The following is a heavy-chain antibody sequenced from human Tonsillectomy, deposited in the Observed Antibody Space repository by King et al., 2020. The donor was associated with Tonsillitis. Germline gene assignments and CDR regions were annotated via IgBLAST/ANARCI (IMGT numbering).Heavy chain of an antibody. CDR3: ARDAFPGGGSYPGGYYFDM. V-gene: IGHV3-30*04. D-gene: IGHD2-15*01. Sequence: VQLVESGGGVVQPGRSLRLSCAASGFTFSSYAMHWVRQAPGKGLEWVAVISYDGSNKYYADSVKGRFTISRDNSKNTLYLQMNSLRAEDTAVYYCARDAFPGGGSYPGGYYFDMGGQDTMLSVFS. CDR2: ISYDGSNK. CDR1: GFTFSSYA. J-gene: IGHJ3*02.